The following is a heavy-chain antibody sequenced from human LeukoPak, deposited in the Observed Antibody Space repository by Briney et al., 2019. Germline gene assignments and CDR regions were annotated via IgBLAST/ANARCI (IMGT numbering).Heavy chain of an antibody. CDR2: IYHSGSA. CDR1: GGSISSGDYY. Sequence: KPSETLSLTCTVSGGSISSGDYYWSWIRQPPGKGLEWIGEIYHSGSANYNPSLKSRVTISVDKSKNQFSLKLSSVTAADTAVYYCARGKYDPYYFDYWGQGTLVTVSS. D-gene: IGHD1-1*01. V-gene: IGHV4-39*07. CDR3: ARGKYDPYYFDY. J-gene: IGHJ4*02.